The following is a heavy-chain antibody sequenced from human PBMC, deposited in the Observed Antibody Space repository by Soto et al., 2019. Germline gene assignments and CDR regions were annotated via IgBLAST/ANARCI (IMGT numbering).Heavy chain of an antibody. D-gene: IGHD3-22*01. J-gene: IGHJ5*02. V-gene: IGHV1-69*06. CDR3: ARESDSSGPNWFDP. CDR2: IIPILGTA. CDR1: GGTFSSYA. Sequence: QVQLMQSGAEVKKPGSSVKVSCKASGGTFSSYAISWVRQAPGQGLVWMGGIIPILGTANYAQKFQGRVTITADKATSTAYMERSSLRAEDTSVYYCARESDSSGPNWFDPWGQGTLVTVSS.